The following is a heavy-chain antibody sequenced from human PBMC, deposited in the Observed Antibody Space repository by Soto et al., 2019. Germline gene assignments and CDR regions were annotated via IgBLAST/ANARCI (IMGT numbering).Heavy chain of an antibody. CDR2: INAGNGNT. V-gene: IGHV1-3*05. D-gene: IGHD7-27*01. CDR1: GYTFTSYA. J-gene: IGHJ4*02. Sequence: QVQLVQSGAEEKKPGASVKVSCKASGYTFTSYAMHWVRQAPGQRLEWMGWINAGNGNTKYSQKFHGRLTITRETSASTACMELSSLRSEDTAVYYCARGDWGLFDYWGQGTLVTVSS. CDR3: ARGDWGLFDY.